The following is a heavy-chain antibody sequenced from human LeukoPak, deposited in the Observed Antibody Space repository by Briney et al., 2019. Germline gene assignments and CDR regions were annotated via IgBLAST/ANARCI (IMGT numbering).Heavy chain of an antibody. D-gene: IGHD3-22*01. V-gene: IGHV3-30*18. CDR2: ISYDGSNK. J-gene: IGHJ4*02. CDR3: AKDLYSSWLPGY. Sequence: GGSLRLSCVASGFTFSSYGMHWVRQAPGKGLEWVAVISYDGSNKYYADSVKGRFTISRDNSKNTLYLQMNSLRAEDTAVYYCAKDLYSSWLPGYWGQGTLVTVSS. CDR1: GFTFSSYG.